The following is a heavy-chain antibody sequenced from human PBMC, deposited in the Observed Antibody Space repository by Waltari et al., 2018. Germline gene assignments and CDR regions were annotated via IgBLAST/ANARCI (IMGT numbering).Heavy chain of an antibody. D-gene: IGHD3-3*01. Sequence: QVQLVQSGAEVKKPGSSVKVSCKASGGTFSSYAISWVRQAPGQGLEWMGGISANLCTAKYAQNFQGRVTMTTDESTSTAYRELSSLRSEDTAVYYGASSYDFWSGHYYGMDVWGQGTTVTVSS. CDR2: ISANLCTA. J-gene: IGHJ6*02. V-gene: IGHV1-69*05. CDR3: ASSYDFWSGHYYGMDV. CDR1: GGTFSSYA.